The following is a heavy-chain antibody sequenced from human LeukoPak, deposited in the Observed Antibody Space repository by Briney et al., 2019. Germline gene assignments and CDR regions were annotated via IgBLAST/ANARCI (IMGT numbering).Heavy chain of an antibody. D-gene: IGHD3-3*01. CDR3: ALRTVLRFLEWLPPYYFDY. CDR2: IYWNDDK. J-gene: IGHJ4*02. V-gene: IGHV2-5*01. CDR1: GFSLSTSGVG. Sequence: ESGPTLVKPTQTLTLTCTFSGFSLSTSGVGVGWIRQPPGKALEWLALIYWNDDKRYSPSLKSRLTITKDTSKNQVVLTMTNMDPVDTATYYCALRTVLRFLEWLPPYYFDYWGQGTLVTVSS.